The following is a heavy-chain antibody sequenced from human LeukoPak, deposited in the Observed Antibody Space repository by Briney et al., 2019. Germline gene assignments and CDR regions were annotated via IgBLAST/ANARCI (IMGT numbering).Heavy chain of an antibody. CDR3: ASSRMTIYGVVNDAFDI. CDR1: GFTFSSYG. D-gene: IGHD3-3*01. J-gene: IGHJ3*02. Sequence: SGGSLRLSCAASGFTFSSYGMHWVRQAPGKGLEWVAAISSDGSNKYSEHGRFTISRDNSKNTLYLQMISLRAEDTAVYYCASSRMTIYGVVNDAFDIWGQGTMVTVSS. V-gene: IGHV3-30*19. CDR2: ISSDGSNK.